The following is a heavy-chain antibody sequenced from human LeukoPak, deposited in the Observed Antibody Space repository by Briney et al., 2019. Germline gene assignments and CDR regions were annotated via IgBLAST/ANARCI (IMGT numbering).Heavy chain of an antibody. Sequence: ASETLSLTCTVSGYSISSGYYWGWIRQPPGKGLEWIGSIYHSGSTYYNPSLESRVTISVDTSKNQFSLKLSSVTAADTAVYYCARDPMVRGVIGYYYMDVWGKGTTVTVSS. CDR2: IYHSGST. V-gene: IGHV4-38-2*02. CDR3: ARDPMVRGVIGYYYMDV. CDR1: GYSISSGYY. D-gene: IGHD3-10*01. J-gene: IGHJ6*03.